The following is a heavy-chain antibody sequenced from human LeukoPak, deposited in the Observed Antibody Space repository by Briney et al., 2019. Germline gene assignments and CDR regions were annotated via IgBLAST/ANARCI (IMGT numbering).Heavy chain of an antibody. D-gene: IGHD3-16*01. CDR2: IYYSGST. J-gene: IGHJ4*02. CDR3: ARDPLGY. CDR1: GGSISSHY. V-gene: IGHV4-59*11. Sequence: SETLSLTCTVSGGSISSHYWSWIRQPPGKGLEWIGYIYYSGSTNYNPSLKSRVTISIDTSKNQFSLKLSSVTAADTAVYYCARDPLGYWGQGTLVTVSS.